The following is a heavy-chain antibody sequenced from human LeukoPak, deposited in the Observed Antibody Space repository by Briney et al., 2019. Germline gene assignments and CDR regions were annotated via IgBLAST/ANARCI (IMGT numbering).Heavy chain of an antibody. Sequence: RGESLKISCKGSGYSFTSYWISWVRQMPGKGLEWMGIIYPGDSDTRYSPSFQGQVTISADKSISTAYLQWSSLKASDTAKYYCARPGSTVTTGAFDYWGQGTLVTVSS. D-gene: IGHD4-17*01. CDR1: GYSFTSYW. CDR2: IYPGDSDT. J-gene: IGHJ4*02. CDR3: ARPGSTVTTGAFDY. V-gene: IGHV5-51*01.